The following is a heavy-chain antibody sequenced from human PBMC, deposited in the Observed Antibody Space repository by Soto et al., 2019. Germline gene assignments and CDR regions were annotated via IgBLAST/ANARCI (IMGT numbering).Heavy chain of an antibody. Sequence: QAHLVESGGGVVQPGRSLRLSCAASGFTFSSYGMSWVRQAPGKGLEWVAVIWHDGSNQYYADSVKGRFTISRDNSKNTMNLQMNSLRAEDTAVYYRARGDYHEVEGGEDFYYMDVLGKGTTVTVSS. V-gene: IGHV3-33*01. CDR1: GFTFSSYG. D-gene: IGHD3-10*01. CDR3: ARGDYHEVEGGEDFYYMDV. J-gene: IGHJ6*03. CDR2: IWHDGSNQ.